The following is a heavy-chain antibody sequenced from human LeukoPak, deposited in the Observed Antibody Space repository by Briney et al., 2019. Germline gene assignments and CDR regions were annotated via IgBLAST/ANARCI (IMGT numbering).Heavy chain of an antibody. V-gene: IGHV3-15*01. CDR3: TSDPEDIVVVVAATHAEYFHH. J-gene: IGHJ1*01. D-gene: IGHD2-15*01. CDR2: IKSKTDGGTT. CDR1: GFTFSNAW. Sequence: GGSLRLSCAASGFTFSNAWMSWVRQAPGKGLEWVGRIKSKTDGGTTDYAAHAKCRFTITRADSKNPLYLAMNRPKTQDPAVYYCTSDPEDIVVVVAATHAEYFHHWGQGTLVTVSS.